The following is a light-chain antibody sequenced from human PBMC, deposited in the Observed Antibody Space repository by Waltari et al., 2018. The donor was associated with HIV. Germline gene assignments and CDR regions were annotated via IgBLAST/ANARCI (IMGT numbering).Light chain of an antibody. CDR1: SSDVGAYNL. V-gene: IGLV2-23*02. CDR2: EFT. J-gene: IGLJ2*01. Sequence: QSALTQPASVSGSPGQSITISCTGTSSDVGAYNLVSWYQQNPGTAPKLMIFEFTKRPSGVSDRFSGSRSGNTASLTISGLQAEDEGDYHCCSYTGTGVVFGGGTKLTVL. CDR3: CSYTGTGVV.